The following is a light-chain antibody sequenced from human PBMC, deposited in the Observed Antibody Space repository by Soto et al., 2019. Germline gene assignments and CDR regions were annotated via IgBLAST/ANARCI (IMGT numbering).Light chain of an antibody. CDR2: GNR. Sequence: QSVLTQPPSVSGAPGQRVTISCTGNSSNLGAGYDVHWYQQLPGAAPKLVIFGNRNRPSGVTERFSGSKSGTSASLASAGLQAEDEDDYYCQADDYSLTDSVFGGGTKLTVL. V-gene: IGLV1-40*01. CDR3: QADDYSLTDSV. J-gene: IGLJ3*02. CDR1: SSNLGAGYD.